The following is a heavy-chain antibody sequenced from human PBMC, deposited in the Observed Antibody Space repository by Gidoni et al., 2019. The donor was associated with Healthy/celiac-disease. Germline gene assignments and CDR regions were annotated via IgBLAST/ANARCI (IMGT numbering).Heavy chain of an antibody. Sequence: QVQLVQSVAEVKKPGSSVKVSCKASGGTFSSYALSWVRQAPGPGLEWMGGIIPIFGTANYAQKFQSRVTITADESTSTAYMELSSLRSEDTAVYYCAADTIFGVVMPGPYYYYYYYMDVWGKGTTVTVSS. CDR2: IIPIFGTA. CDR1: GGTFSSYA. J-gene: IGHJ6*03. D-gene: IGHD3-3*01. V-gene: IGHV1-69*01. CDR3: AADTIFGVVMPGPYYYYYYYMDV.